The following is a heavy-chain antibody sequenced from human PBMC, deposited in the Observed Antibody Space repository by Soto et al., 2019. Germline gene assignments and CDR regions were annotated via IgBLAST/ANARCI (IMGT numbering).Heavy chain of an antibody. J-gene: IGHJ6*02. D-gene: IGHD3-10*01. CDR1: GYTFTGYY. V-gene: IGHV1-2*06. Sequence: ASVKVSCKASGYTFTGYYVHWVRQAPGHGLEWLGRINLNSGGTNYAQRFQGRVTMTRDKSVSTVYMEMTGLSSDDTAVYYCASPRELRCSYFYFFTLDVWGQGTTVTVSS. CDR3: ASPRELRCSYFYFFTLDV. CDR2: INLNSGGT.